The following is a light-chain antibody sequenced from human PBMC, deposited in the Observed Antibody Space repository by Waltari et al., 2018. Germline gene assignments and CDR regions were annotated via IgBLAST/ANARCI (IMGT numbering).Light chain of an antibody. J-gene: IGLJ1*01. CDR1: SPNIGSNS. Sequence: QSVLTQPPSASGTPGQRVTISCSGSSPNIGSNSVTWYQQLPGTAPKLLIHSNNQRPSGVPDRFSGSKSGTSASLAISGLQSEDEADYYCAAWDDSLNGWGVFGTGTKVTVL. CDR3: AAWDDSLNGWGV. CDR2: SNN. V-gene: IGLV1-44*01.